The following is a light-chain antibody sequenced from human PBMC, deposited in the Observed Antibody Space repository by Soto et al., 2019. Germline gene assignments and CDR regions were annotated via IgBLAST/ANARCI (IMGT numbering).Light chain of an antibody. J-gene: IGLJ1*01. Sequence: SYELTQPPSVSVAPGQTARITCGGNNIGSKSVHWYQQKPGQAPVLVVDEDSDRPSGIPERFSGSNSGNTATLTISRVEAGDEADYFCHVWDSSSEHVFGTGTKVTGL. CDR3: HVWDSSSEHV. CDR2: EDS. CDR1: NIGSKS. V-gene: IGLV3-21*02.